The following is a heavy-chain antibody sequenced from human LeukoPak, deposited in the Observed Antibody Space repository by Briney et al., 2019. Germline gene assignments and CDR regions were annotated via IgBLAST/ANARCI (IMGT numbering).Heavy chain of an antibody. CDR1: GGSISSSSYY. V-gene: IGHV4-39*01. Sequence: PSETLSLTCTVSGGSISSSSYYWGWIRQPPGKGLEWIGSIYYSGSTYYNPSLKSRVTISVDTSKNQFSLKLSSVTAADTAVYYCGGGRAVAAFDCWGQGTLVTVSS. CDR2: IYYSGST. CDR3: GGGRAVAAFDC. D-gene: IGHD6-19*01. J-gene: IGHJ4*02.